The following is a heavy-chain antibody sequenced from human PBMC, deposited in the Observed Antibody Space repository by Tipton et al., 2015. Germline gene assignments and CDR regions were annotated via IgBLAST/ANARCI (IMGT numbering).Heavy chain of an antibody. CDR3: ARDLGGRFGQ. Sequence: SLRFSCAASGFTFSRYWMHWVRQVPGKGLVWVSRTDEWGSVTDYADSVRGRFTISRDNAKNTLYLQMSFLRAEDTAVYYCARDLGGRFGQWGQGTLVTVSS. CDR2: TDEWGSVT. V-gene: IGHV3-74*01. CDR1: GFTFSRYW. J-gene: IGHJ5*02. D-gene: IGHD4-23*01.